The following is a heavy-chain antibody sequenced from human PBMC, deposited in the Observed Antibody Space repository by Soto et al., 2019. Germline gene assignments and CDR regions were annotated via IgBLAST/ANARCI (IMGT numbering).Heavy chain of an antibody. D-gene: IGHD3-10*01. Sequence: SETLSLTCAVYGGSFSCYYLSWIRQPPGKGLEWIGEINHSGSTNYNPSLKSRVTISVDTSKNQFSLKLSSVTAADTAVYYCARLVRYYGSGSYARASLYYYYYGMDAWGQGTTVTVSS. CDR1: GGSFSCYY. J-gene: IGHJ6*02. V-gene: IGHV4-34*01. CDR2: INHSGST. CDR3: ARLVRYYGSGSYARASLYYYYYGMDA.